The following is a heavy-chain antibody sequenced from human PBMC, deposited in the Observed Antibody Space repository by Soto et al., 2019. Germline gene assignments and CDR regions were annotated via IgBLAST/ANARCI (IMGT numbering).Heavy chain of an antibody. D-gene: IGHD6-13*01. CDR2: IIPIFGTT. CDR1: GGTFSSYV. CDR3: ATEKEVTATGVGDY. J-gene: IGHJ4*02. V-gene: IGHV1-69*01. Sequence: QVQLVQSGAEVKKPGSSVKVSCKASGGTFSSYVISWVRQAPGQGLDWMGGIIPIFGTTNYAQKFQGRVTITADESTSTAYMELNNLRSEDTAVYYCATEKEVTATGVGDYWGQGTLVTGSS.